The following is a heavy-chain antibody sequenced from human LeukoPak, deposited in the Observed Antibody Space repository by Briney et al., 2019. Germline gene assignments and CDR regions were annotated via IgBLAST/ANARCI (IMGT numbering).Heavy chain of an antibody. CDR3: AKDYSYDSSGYYLA. V-gene: IGHV3-23*01. CDR1: GFTFSSYA. D-gene: IGHD3-22*01. CDR2: ISGSGGST. Sequence: GGSLRLSCAASGFTFSSYAMSWVRQAPGKGLEWVSAISGSGGSTYYADSVKGRFTIPRDNSKNTLYLQMNSLRAEDTAVYYCAKDYSYDSSGYYLAWGQGTLVTVSS. J-gene: IGHJ5*02.